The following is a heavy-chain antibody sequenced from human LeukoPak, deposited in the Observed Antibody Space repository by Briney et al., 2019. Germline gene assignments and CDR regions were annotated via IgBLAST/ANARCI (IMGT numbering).Heavy chain of an antibody. D-gene: IGHD4-23*01. CDR2: ITPIFGTA. Sequence: SVKVSCKASGGTFSSYDISWVRQAPGQGLEWMGGITPIFGTAKYAQKFQGRVTITAVESMSTAYMELSSLRSEDTAVYYCARGWLAETTVVTPYNYWGQGTLVTVSS. V-gene: IGHV1-69*13. CDR1: GGTFSSYD. J-gene: IGHJ4*02. CDR3: ARGWLAETTVVTPYNY.